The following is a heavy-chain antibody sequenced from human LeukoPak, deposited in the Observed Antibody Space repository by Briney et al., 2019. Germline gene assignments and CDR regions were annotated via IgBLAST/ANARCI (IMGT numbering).Heavy chain of an antibody. J-gene: IGHJ4*02. V-gene: IGHV3-33*01. CDR1: GFTFSSYG. CDR3: ARDTGGAILDY. Sequence: GGSLRLSCAASGFTFSSYGMHWVRQAPGKGLEWVAVIWYDGSNKYYADSVKGRFTISRDNSKNTLYLQMNSLRAEGTAVYYCARDTGGAILDYWGQGTLVTVSS. D-gene: IGHD3-16*02. CDR2: IWYDGSNK.